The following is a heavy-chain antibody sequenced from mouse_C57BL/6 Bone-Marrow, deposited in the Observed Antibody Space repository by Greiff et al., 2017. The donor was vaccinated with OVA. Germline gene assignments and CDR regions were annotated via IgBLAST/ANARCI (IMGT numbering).Heavy chain of an antibody. D-gene: IGHD2-4*01. V-gene: IGHV14-3*01. J-gene: IGHJ3*01. CDR1: GFNIKNTY. CDR2: IDPANGNT. Sequence: EVQRVESVAELVRPGASVKLSCTASGFNIKNTYMHWVKQRPEQGLEWIGRIDPANGNTKYAPKFQGKATITADTSSNTAYLQLSSLTSEDTAIYYCAYYDYDVAWFAYWGQGTLVTVSA. CDR3: AYYDYDVAWFAY.